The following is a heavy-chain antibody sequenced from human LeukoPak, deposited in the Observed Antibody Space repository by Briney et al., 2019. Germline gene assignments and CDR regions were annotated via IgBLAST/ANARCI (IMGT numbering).Heavy chain of an antibody. V-gene: IGHV3-23*01. D-gene: IGHD6-25*01. CDR2: VTGSGGGT. J-gene: IGHJ5*02. Sequence: GGSLRFSCAASGFIFSNYAMMWVRQAPGKGLEWVSSVTGSGGGTFYADSVKGRFTISRDNSQNTLYLQMNSLGAEDTAVYYCAKGAASALVDWFDPWGQGTLVTVSS. CDR3: AKGAASALVDWFDP. CDR1: GFIFSNYA.